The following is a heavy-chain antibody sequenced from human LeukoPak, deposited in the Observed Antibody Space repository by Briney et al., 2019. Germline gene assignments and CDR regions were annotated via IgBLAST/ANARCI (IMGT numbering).Heavy chain of an antibody. J-gene: IGHJ4*02. CDR2: IKQDGSVK. CDR3: AKVRVYYDFWSGLDY. Sequence: PGGSLRLSCAASGFTFSSFWMSWVRQAPGKGLEWVANIKQDGSVKNYVDSVEGRFTISRDNSKNTLYLQMNSLRAEDTAVYYCAKVRVYYDFWSGLDYWGQGTLVTVSS. V-gene: IGHV3-7*02. D-gene: IGHD3-3*01. CDR1: GFTFSSFW.